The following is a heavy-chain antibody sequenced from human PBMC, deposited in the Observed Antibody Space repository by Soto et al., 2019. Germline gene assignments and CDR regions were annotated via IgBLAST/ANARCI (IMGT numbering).Heavy chain of an antibody. J-gene: IGHJ2*01. Sequence: EVQLLESGGGLVQPGGSLRLSCAASGFTFSSSAMSWFRQAPGKGLEWVSAISYSGGSTYYADSVKGRFTISRDNSKSTLYLQMYGLRAEASAVYYCAKVGPRWELFHWFFELWGRGTLVTVSS. CDR2: ISYSGGST. CDR1: GFTFSSSA. V-gene: IGHV3-23*01. CDR3: AKVGPRWELFHWFFEL. D-gene: IGHD1-26*01.